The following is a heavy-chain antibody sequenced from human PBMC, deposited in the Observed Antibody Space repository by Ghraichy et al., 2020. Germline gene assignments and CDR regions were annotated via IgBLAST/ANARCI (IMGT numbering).Heavy chain of an antibody. CDR1: GDSVSSNTTA. D-gene: IGHD5-18*01. V-gene: IGHV6-1*01. CDR2: RYYRSKWYN. CDR3: ARDNRGYSNGSNGEYGMDV. J-gene: IGHJ6*02. Sequence: SQTLSLTCAISGDSVSSNTTAWNWIRQSPSRGLEWLGRRYYRSKWYNDYAESVQSRITINPDTSKNQFSLQLNSVTPEDTAVYYCARDNRGYSNGSNGEYGMDVWGQGTTVTVSS.